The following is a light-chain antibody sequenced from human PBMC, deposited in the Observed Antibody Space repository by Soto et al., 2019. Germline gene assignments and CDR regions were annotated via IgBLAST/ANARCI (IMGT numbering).Light chain of an antibody. CDR2: DVN. CDR1: SSDIGGYEY. CDR3: NSMTNSRSSRFV. J-gene: IGLJ1*01. V-gene: IGLV2-14*03. Sequence: QSALTQPASVSGSPGQSITISCTGTSSDIGGYEYVSWYQQYPGKAPKLMIYDVNNRPSGVSTRFSGSKSGNTASLTISGLQAEDEGDHYCNSMTNSRSSRFVFGTGTKVTVL.